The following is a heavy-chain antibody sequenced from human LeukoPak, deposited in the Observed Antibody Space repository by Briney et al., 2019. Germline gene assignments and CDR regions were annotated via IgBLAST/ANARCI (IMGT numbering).Heavy chain of an antibody. V-gene: IGHV3-48*03. D-gene: IGHD4-23*01. CDR2: ISSSGGTI. Sequence: EGSLRLSCAASGFTFSNHEMNWVRQAPGKGPEWLSYISSSGGTIYYADSVKGRFTISRDNARNSLYLQMNSLRAEDTAVYYCARPYGGQGYWGQGTLVTVSS. CDR1: GFTFSNHE. J-gene: IGHJ4*02. CDR3: ARPYGGQGY.